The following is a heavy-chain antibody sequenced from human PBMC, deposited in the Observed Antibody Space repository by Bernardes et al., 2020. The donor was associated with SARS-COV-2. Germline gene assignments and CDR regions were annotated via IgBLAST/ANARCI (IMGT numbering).Heavy chain of an antibody. Sequence: GGSLRLSCAASGFTFSRYCMHWVRQAAGKGLMWVSRINSDGGGTSFADSVKGRFTISRDNAKNTLYLQMNGLRGEDTAVYYCVRGPSDDDGRFEYWGQGALVTVSA. CDR1: GFTFSRYC. CDR3: VRGPSDDDGRFEY. D-gene: IGHD3-3*01. J-gene: IGHJ4*02. CDR2: INSDGGGT. V-gene: IGHV3-74*01.